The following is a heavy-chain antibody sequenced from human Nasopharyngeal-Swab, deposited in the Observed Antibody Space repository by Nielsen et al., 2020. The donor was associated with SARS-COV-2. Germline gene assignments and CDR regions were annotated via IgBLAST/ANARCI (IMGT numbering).Heavy chain of an antibody. V-gene: IGHV4-39*01. CDR1: GGSISSSRYY. D-gene: IGHD5-12*01. CDR2: IYYSGST. Sequence: SETLSLTCTVSGGSISSSRYYWGWIRQPPGKGLEWIGSIYYSGSTYYNPSLKSRVTISVDTSKNQFTLKLSTVTAADTAVYYCASSAKWPGDFDYWGQGTLVTVSS. CDR3: ASSAKWPGDFDY. J-gene: IGHJ4*02.